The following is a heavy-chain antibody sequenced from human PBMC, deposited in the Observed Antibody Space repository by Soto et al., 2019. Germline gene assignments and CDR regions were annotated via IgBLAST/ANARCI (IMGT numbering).Heavy chain of an antibody. CDR3: ARDAQSYYGGITKFYFDS. V-gene: IGHV4-34*01. J-gene: IGHJ4*02. D-gene: IGHD3-10*01. Sequence: SSETLSLTCAVYDGSFIGYYWNWIRQSPGKGLEWIGEINHSGNTNYNPSLKSRITISVDASKKQFSLDLRSVTATDTAVYYCARDAQSYYGGITKFYFDSWGQGTLVTVSS. CDR2: INHSGNT. CDR1: DGSFIGYY.